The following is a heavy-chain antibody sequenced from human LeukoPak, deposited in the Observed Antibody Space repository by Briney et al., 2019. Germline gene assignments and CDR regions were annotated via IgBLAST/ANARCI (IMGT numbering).Heavy chain of an antibody. CDR1: GGSISSYY. J-gene: IGHJ4*02. D-gene: IGHD3-3*01. CDR2: IYYSGST. CDR3: AIQYDFWSGYY. V-gene: IGHV4-59*08. Sequence: PSETLSLTCTVSGGSISSYYWSWIRQPPGKGLEWIGYIYYSGSTNYNPSLKSRVTISVDTSKNQFSLKLSSVTAADTAVYYCAIQYDFWSGYYWGQGTLVTVSS.